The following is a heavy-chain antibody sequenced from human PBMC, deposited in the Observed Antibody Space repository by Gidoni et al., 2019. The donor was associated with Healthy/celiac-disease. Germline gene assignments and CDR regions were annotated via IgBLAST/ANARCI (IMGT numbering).Heavy chain of an antibody. CDR2: IHHSGST. J-gene: IGHJ4*02. Sequence: QVQLQQWGAGLLKPSETLSLTCAVHGGSFSGYYWSWIRQPPGKGLEWIGEIHHSGSTNYNPSLKSRVTISVDTSKNQFSLKLSSVTAADTAVYYCAFYSSSTAIIARDYWGQGTLVTVSS. CDR1: GGSFSGYY. D-gene: IGHD6-6*01. CDR3: AFYSSSTAIIARDY. V-gene: IGHV4-34*01.